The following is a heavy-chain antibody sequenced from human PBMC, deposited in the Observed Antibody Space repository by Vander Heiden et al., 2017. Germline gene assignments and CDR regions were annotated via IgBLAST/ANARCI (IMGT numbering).Heavy chain of an antibody. D-gene: IGHD6-13*01. CDR2: FRGGGGST. V-gene: IGHV3-23*01. Sequence: EVQLLESGGGLEQPGGSLRLSCAASGFTFTNYAMNWGRQAPGKGLEWVSGFRGGGGSTYYADSVKGRFTISRDNSKNTVYLQMNSLRAEDTAVYYCAKGYSSSLNWFDTWGQGTLVTVSS. CDR1: GFTFTNYA. J-gene: IGHJ5*02. CDR3: AKGYSSSLNWFDT.